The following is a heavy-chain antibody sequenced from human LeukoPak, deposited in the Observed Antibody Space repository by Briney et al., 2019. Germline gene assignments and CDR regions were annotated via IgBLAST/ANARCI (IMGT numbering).Heavy chain of an antibody. J-gene: IGHJ4*02. D-gene: IGHD1-1*01. V-gene: IGHV3-20*04. CDR3: ARAPTTSYFFDY. CDR1: GFTFSSYW. CDR2: ISWNGTRT. Sequence: GGSLRLSCAASGFTFSSYWMHWVRQAPGKGLEWVSGISWNGTRTGYADSVKGRFTISRDDAKNSLYLQMNSLRAEDMALYYCARAPTTSYFFDYWGQGTLVTVSS.